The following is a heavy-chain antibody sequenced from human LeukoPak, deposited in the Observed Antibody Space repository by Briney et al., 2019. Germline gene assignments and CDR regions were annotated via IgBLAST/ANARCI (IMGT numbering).Heavy chain of an antibody. CDR3: ARTRRDRYNVKEQPLGY. Sequence: GASVKVSCKASGYTFTGYYMHWVRQAPGQGLEWMGWTNPNSGGTNYAQKFQGRVTMTRDTSISTAYMELSRLRSDDTAVYYCARTRRDRYNVKEQPLGYWGQGTLVTVSS. CDR1: GYTFTGYY. V-gene: IGHV1-2*02. CDR2: TNPNSGGT. D-gene: IGHD5-24*01. J-gene: IGHJ4*02.